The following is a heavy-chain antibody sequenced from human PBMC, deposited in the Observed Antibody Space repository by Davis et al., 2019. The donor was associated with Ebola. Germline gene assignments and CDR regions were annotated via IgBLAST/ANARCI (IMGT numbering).Heavy chain of an antibody. CDR2: ISYDGSNK. CDR1: GFTFSSYA. D-gene: IGHD3/OR15-3a*01. CDR3: ARRTHFDY. V-gene: IGHV3-30*04. Sequence: PGGSLRLSCAASGFTFSSYAMHWVRQAPGKGLEWVAVISYDGSNKYYADSVKGRFTISRDNSKNTLYLQMNSLRAEDTAVYYCARRTHFDYWGQGTLVTVSS. J-gene: IGHJ4*02.